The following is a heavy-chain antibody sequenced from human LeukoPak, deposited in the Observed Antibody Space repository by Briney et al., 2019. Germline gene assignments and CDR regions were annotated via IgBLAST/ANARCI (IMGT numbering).Heavy chain of an antibody. CDR1: GFTFSSYS. Sequence: GGSLRLSCAASGFTFSSYSMIWVRQAPGKGLEWVSVIYSGGSTYYADSVKGRFTISRDNSKNTLYLQMNSLRAEDTAVYYCARDHYDSSGYSNYWGQGTLVTVSS. CDR3: ARDHYDSSGYSNY. D-gene: IGHD3-22*01. V-gene: IGHV3-53*01. J-gene: IGHJ4*02. CDR2: IYSGGST.